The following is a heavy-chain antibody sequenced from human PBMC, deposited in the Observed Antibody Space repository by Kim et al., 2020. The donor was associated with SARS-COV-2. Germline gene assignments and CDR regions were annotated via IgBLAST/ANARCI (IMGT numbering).Heavy chain of an antibody. J-gene: IGHJ4*02. D-gene: IGHD2-2*01. Sequence: GGSLRLSCAASGFTFSSYSMNWVRQAPGKGLEWVSSISSSSSYMYYADSVKGRFTISRDNAKNSLYLQMNSLRAEDTAVYYCARDTLVGVPAALDYWGQGTLVTVSS. CDR2: ISSSSSYM. V-gene: IGHV3-21*01. CDR1: GFTFSSYS. CDR3: ARDTLVGVPAALDY.